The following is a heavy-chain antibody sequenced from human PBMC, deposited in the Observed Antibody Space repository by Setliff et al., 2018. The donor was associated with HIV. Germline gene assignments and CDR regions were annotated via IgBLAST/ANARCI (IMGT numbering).Heavy chain of an antibody. CDR1: GGSISNSNYF. CDR3: ARDQGHHFDSRGQVDFDL. V-gene: IGHV4-39*02. CDR2: IYSSGST. Sequence: SETLSLTCTVSGGSISNSNYFWGWIRQPPGKGLEWIGRIYSSGSTYYQPSLQGRVSMSIDSSKNHFSLSLRYVTAADTAVYYCARDQGHHFDSRGQVDFDLWGRGTLVTVSS. J-gene: IGHJ2*01. D-gene: IGHD3-22*01.